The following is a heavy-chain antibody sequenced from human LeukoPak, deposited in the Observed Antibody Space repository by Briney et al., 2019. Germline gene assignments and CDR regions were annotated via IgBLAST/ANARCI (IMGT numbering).Heavy chain of an antibody. CDR1: GGSISSYY. D-gene: IGHD3-10*01. V-gene: IGHV4-59*08. Sequence: PSETLSLTCTVSGGSISSYYWSWIRQPPGKGLEWIGYIYYSGSTNYNPSLKSRVTISVDTSKNQFSLKLSSVTAADTAVYYCARLRMSDAFGIWGRGTMVTVSS. J-gene: IGHJ3*02. CDR2: IYYSGST. CDR3: ARLRMSDAFGI.